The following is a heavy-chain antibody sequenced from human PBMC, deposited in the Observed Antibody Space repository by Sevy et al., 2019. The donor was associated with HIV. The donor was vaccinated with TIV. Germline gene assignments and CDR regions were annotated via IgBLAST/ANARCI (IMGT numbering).Heavy chain of an antibody. V-gene: IGHV4-39*01. D-gene: IGHD3-10*02. CDR3: VRFSNHVLLMGTPTPRWAFDV. CDR1: GGSIRSTSHY. Sequence: SETLSLTCTVSGGSIRSTSHYWGWIRQPPGKGLEWIGSVFYSGRTNYKWSLKSRVSISVDTSKNQFALNLRSVTATDTAVYYCVRFSNHVLLMGTPTPRWAFDVWGQGAKVTVSS. J-gene: IGHJ3*01. CDR2: VFYSGRT.